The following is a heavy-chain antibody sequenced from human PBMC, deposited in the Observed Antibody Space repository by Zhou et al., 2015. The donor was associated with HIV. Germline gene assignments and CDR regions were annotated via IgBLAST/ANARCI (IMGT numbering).Heavy chain of an antibody. D-gene: IGHD6-6*01. CDR2: ISYDGSNK. Sequence: QVQLVESGGGVVQPGRSLRLSCAASGFTFSSYGMHWVRQAPGKGLEWMAVISYDGSNKYYADSVKGRFTISRDNSKNTLFLQMNSLRVDDTAIYYCARPQYSSPVVNNYGMDVWGQGTTVTVSS. CDR3: ARPQYSSPVVNNYGMDV. J-gene: IGHJ6*02. CDR1: GFTFSSYG. V-gene: IGHV3-30*03.